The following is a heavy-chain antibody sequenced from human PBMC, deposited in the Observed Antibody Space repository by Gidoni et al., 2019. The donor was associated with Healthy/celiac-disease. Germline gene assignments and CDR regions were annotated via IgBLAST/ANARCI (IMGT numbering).Heavy chain of an antibody. V-gene: IGHV5-10-1*03. CDR1: GYSFTSYW. Sequence: EVQLVQSGAEVKKPGESLRISCKGSGYSFTSYWISWVRQMPGKGLEWMGRIDPSDSYTNSSPSFQGHVTISADKSISTAYLQWSSLKASDTAMYYCARHRRAIFGVVITYNWFDPWGQGTLVTVSS. J-gene: IGHJ5*02. D-gene: IGHD3-3*01. CDR3: ARHRRAIFGVVITYNWFDP. CDR2: IDPSDSYT.